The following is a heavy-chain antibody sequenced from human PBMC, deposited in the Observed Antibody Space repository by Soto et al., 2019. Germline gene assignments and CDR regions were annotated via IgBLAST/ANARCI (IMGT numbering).Heavy chain of an antibody. Sequence: EVQLVESGGGLVQPGGSLRLSCAASGFNLGSYWMHWVRQAPGKGLVWVSRINDYGTTINYAESVEGRFTISRDDAKSEVYLQMNNLRAEDTAVYYCERGGLEPFDYGGQGALVTVSS. V-gene: IGHV3-74*01. D-gene: IGHD1-1*01. CDR3: ERGGLEPFDY. CDR2: INDYGTTI. CDR1: GFNLGSYW. J-gene: IGHJ4*02.